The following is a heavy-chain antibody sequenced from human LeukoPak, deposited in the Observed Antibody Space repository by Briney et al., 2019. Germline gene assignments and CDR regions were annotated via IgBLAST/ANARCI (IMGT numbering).Heavy chain of an antibody. CDR1: GYTFTGYY. D-gene: IGHD3-3*01. Sequence: ASVKVSCKASGYTFTGYYMHWVRQAPGQGLEWMGWINPNSGGTNYAQKFQGRVTMTRDTSISTAYMELSRLKSDDTAVYYCARHLIYDFWSGYPVYYYYYGMDVWGQGTTVTVSS. J-gene: IGHJ6*02. CDR2: INPNSGGT. V-gene: IGHV1-2*02. CDR3: ARHLIYDFWSGYPVYYYYYGMDV.